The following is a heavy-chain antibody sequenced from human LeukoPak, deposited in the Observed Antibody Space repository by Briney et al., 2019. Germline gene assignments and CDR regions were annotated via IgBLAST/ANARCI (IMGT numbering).Heavy chain of an antibody. CDR3: ARQGAKRPYYDILTSDY. Sequence: GGSLRLSCAASGFTFSSYWMHWVRQAPGKGLVWVSRINSDGSNTSYADSVKGRFTISRDNAKNTLYLQKNSLRAEDTAVYYCARQGAKRPYYDILTSDYWGQGTLVTVSS. CDR1: GFTFSSYW. CDR2: INSDGSNT. J-gene: IGHJ4*02. V-gene: IGHV3-74*01. D-gene: IGHD3-9*01.